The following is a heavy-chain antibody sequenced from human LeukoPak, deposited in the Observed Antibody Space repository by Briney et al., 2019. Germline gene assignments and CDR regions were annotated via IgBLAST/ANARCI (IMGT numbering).Heavy chain of an antibody. Sequence: SETLSLTCTVSGGSISSYYWSWIRQPPGKGLEWIGYIYYSGSTNYNPSLKSRVTISVDTSKNQFSLKLSSVTAADTAVYYCARSPFDSSGWNTVPYYFDYWGQGTLVTVSS. J-gene: IGHJ4*02. D-gene: IGHD6-19*01. CDR2: IYYSGST. CDR1: GGSISSYY. V-gene: IGHV4-59*01. CDR3: ARSPFDSSGWNTVPYYFDY.